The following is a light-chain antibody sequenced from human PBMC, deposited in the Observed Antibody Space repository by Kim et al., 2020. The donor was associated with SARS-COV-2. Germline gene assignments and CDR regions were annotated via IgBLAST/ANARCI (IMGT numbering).Light chain of an antibody. CDR2: QVS. Sequence: DVVMTQSPLSLAVTLGQPASISCRSSQSLVNRDGNTYLNWLQQRPGQSPRRLIYQVSKRDAGVPDRFSGSGSGTNFTLKISGVEAEDVGVYYCLQGTHWPKTVGQGTKLEI. CDR3: LQGTHWPKT. V-gene: IGKV2-30*01. J-gene: IGKJ2*01. CDR1: QSLVNRDGNTY.